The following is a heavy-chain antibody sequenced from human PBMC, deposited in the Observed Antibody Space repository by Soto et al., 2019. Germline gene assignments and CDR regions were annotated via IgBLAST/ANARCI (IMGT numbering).Heavy chain of an antibody. J-gene: IGHJ4*02. CDR2: IKSKTDGGTT. CDR3: TTGGVAVAGDFDY. V-gene: IGHV3-15*01. CDR1: GFTFSNAW. Sequence: EVQLVESGGGLVKPGGSLRLSCAASGFTFSNAWMSWVRQAPGKGLEWVGRIKSKTDGGTTDYAAPVKGRFTISRDDSKNTLYLQMNSLKTEDPAVYYCTTGGVAVAGDFDYWGQGTLVTVSS. D-gene: IGHD6-19*01.